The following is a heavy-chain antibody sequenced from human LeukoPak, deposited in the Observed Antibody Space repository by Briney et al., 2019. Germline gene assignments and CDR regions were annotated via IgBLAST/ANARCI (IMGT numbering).Heavy chain of an antibody. Sequence: SETLSLTCTVSGYSISSGYYWGWIRQPPGKGLEWIGSLFHSGSTYYNPSLKSRVTISVDTSKNQLSLKLSAVTAADTAVYYCARDRGFGESYPGMTYFDYWGQGILVTVSS. CDR2: LFHSGST. CDR3: ARDRGFGESYPGMTYFDY. J-gene: IGHJ4*02. V-gene: IGHV4-38-2*02. D-gene: IGHD3-10*01. CDR1: GYSISSGYY.